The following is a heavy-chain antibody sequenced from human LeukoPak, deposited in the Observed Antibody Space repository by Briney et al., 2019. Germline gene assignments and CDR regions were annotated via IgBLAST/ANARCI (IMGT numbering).Heavy chain of an antibody. Sequence: GGSLRPSCAASGFTFSSYAMSWVRQAPGKGLEWVSAISGSGGSTYYADSMKGRFTISRDNSKNTLYLQMNSLRAEDTAVYYCAKAEGFGEFNYYYYGMDVWGQGTTVTVSS. CDR2: ISGSGGST. D-gene: IGHD3-10*01. J-gene: IGHJ6*02. CDR3: AKAEGFGEFNYYYYGMDV. V-gene: IGHV3-23*01. CDR1: GFTFSSYA.